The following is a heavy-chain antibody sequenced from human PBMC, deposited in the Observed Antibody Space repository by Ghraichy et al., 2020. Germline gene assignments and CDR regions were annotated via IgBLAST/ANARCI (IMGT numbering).Heavy chain of an antibody. CDR2: MHHSGTS. V-gene: IGHV4-39*01. J-gene: IGHJ4*02. CDR3: ARHRFFKGGEIDS. CDR1: GGSISDSNFY. Sequence: SETLSLTCTVSGGSISDSNFYWGWIRQSPGKGLEWIGSMHHSGTSYDTTSLKSRVSLSIDSFNSQFSLKLTSVTAADTAVYYCARHRFFKGGEIDSWGQGIRVAVSS. D-gene: IGHD3-16*01.